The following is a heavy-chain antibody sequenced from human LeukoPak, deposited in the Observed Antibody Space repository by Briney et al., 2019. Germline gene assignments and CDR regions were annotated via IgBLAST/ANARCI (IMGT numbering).Heavy chain of an antibody. D-gene: IGHD4-23*01. V-gene: IGHV4-39*01. Sequence: SETLSLTCTVSGGSISSSSYYWGWIRQPPGKGLEWIGSIYYSGSTYYNPSLKSRVTISVDTSKNQFSLKLSSVTAADTAVYYCARLIYGGNPNDAFDIWGQGTMVTVS. J-gene: IGHJ3*02. CDR1: GGSISSSSYY. CDR3: ARLIYGGNPNDAFDI. CDR2: IYYSGST.